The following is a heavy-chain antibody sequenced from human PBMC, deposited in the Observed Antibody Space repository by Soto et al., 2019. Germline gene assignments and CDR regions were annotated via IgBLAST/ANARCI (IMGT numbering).Heavy chain of an antibody. CDR1: GYTLTELS. V-gene: IGHV1-24*01. J-gene: IGHJ4*02. CDR3: ATCLANSGGSCYSTDH. D-gene: IGHD2-15*01. Sequence: QVQLVQSGAEVKKPGASVKVSYKVSGYTLTELSMHWVRQAPGKGLEWMGGFDPEDGETIYAQKFQGRVTMTEDTSTDTAYMELSSLRSEDTAVYYCATCLANSGGSCYSTDHWGQGTLVTVSS. CDR2: FDPEDGET.